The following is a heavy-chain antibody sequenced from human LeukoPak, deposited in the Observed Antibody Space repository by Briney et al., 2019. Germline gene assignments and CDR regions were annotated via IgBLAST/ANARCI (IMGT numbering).Heavy chain of an antibody. CDR1: GFTVSTSH. J-gene: IGHJ4*02. CDR3: AKDRVLGATDVFDY. V-gene: IGHV3-53*01. CDR2: IYNDGNT. D-gene: IGHD1-26*01. Sequence: GGSLRLSCAVSGFTVSTSHMSWVRQAPGRGLEWVSVIYNDGNTYYTDSVKGRFTISRDNSKNTLYLQMNSLRAEDTAVYYCAKDRVLGATDVFDYWGQGTLVTVSS.